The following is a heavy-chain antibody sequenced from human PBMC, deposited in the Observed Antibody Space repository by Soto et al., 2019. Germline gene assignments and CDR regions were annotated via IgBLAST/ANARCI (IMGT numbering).Heavy chain of an antibody. CDR2: ISSSSSYI. V-gene: IGHV3-21*01. CDR3: ARENYYDSSEGAFDI. Sequence: GGSLRLSCAVSGFTFSSYSMNWVRQAPRKGLEWVSSISSSSSYIYYADSVKGRFTISRDNAKNSLYLQMNSLRAEDTAVYYCARENYYDSSEGAFDIWGQGTMVTVSS. CDR1: GFTFSSYS. J-gene: IGHJ3*02. D-gene: IGHD3-22*01.